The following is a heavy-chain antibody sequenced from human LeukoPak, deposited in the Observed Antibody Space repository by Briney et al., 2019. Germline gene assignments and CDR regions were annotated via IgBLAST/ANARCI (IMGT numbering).Heavy chain of an antibody. CDR2: ISYDGSNK. D-gene: IGHD2-15*01. Sequence: GRSLRLSCAASGFTFSSYGMHWVRQAPGKGLEWVAVISYDGSNKYYADSVEGRFTISRDNSKNTLYLQMSSLRAEDTAVYYCARHLGGSSDCWGQGTLVTVSS. CDR3: ARHLGGSSDC. V-gene: IGHV3-30*03. CDR1: GFTFSSYG. J-gene: IGHJ4*02.